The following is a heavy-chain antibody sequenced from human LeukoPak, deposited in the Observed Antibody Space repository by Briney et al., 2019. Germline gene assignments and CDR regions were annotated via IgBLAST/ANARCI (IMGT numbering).Heavy chain of an antibody. V-gene: IGHV1-2*02. CDR2: INPNSGGT. Sequence: ASVTVSCKASGYTFTGYYMHWVRQAPGQGLEWMGWINPNSGGTNYAQKFQGRDTMTRDTSISTAYMELSRLRSDDTAVYYCARDVCSGGSCYSGTFDYWGQGTLVTVSS. J-gene: IGHJ4*02. D-gene: IGHD2-15*01. CDR1: GYTFTGYY. CDR3: ARDVCSGGSCYSGTFDY.